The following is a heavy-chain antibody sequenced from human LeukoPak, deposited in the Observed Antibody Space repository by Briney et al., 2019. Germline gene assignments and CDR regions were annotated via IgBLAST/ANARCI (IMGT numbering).Heavy chain of an antibody. CDR1: GFTFSSYG. J-gene: IGHJ4*02. D-gene: IGHD6-13*01. CDR2: ISNDGSNK. CDR3: AKDYCSSTWYRLGCFDS. Sequence: PGRSLRLSCAASGFTFSSYGMHWVRQAPGKGLEWVAVISNDGSNKYYADSVKGRFTISRDNSKNTLYLQMNSLRAEDTAVYYCAKDYCSSTWYRLGCFDSWGQGTLVTVSS. V-gene: IGHV3-30*18.